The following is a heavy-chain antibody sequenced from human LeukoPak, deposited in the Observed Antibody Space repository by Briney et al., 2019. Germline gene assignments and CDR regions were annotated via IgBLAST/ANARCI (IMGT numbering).Heavy chain of an antibody. J-gene: IGHJ5*02. V-gene: IGHV4-39*01. Sequence: PSETLSLTCTVSGGSISSSNYYWGWIRQPPGKGLEWIGTIYYTWSTYYNPSLKSRVTISVDTSKDKFSLKMSYVPAADTAVYYCVVVAAALNWFDPWGQGTLVTVSS. D-gene: IGHD6-13*01. CDR2: IYYTWST. CDR3: VVVAAALNWFDP. CDR1: GGSISSSNYY.